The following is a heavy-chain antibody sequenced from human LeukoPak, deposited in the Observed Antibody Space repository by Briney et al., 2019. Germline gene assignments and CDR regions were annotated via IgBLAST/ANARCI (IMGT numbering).Heavy chain of an antibody. J-gene: IGHJ4*02. CDR3: ARDQDSYGQDYYDSSGYYR. V-gene: IGHV3-21*01. D-gene: IGHD3-22*01. CDR2: ISSSSSYI. CDR1: GFTFSSYS. Sequence: GGSLTLSCAASGFTFSSYSMNWVRQAPGKGLEWVSSISSSSSYIYYADSVKGRFTISRDNAKNSLYLQMNSLRAEDTAVYYCARDQDSYGQDYYDSSGYYRWGQGTLVTVSS.